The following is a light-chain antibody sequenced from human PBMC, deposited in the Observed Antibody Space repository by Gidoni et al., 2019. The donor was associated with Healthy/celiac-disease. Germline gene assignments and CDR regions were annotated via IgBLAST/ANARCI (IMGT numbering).Light chain of an antibody. Sequence: EIVLTQSPATLSLSPGERATLSCRASQSVSSYLAWYQQKPGQAPRLLIYEASNRATGIPARFSGSGSGTDFTLTISSLEPEDFAVYYCQQRSNWPPITFGQGKRLEIK. J-gene: IGKJ5*01. V-gene: IGKV3-11*01. CDR3: QQRSNWPPIT. CDR1: QSVSSY. CDR2: EAS.